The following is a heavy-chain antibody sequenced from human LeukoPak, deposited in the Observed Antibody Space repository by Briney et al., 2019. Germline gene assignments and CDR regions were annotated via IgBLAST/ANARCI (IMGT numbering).Heavy chain of an antibody. V-gene: IGHV3-23*01. CDR3: AKDATTVVTFFDY. D-gene: IGHD4-23*01. J-gene: IGHJ4*02. CDR2: ISASGGST. CDR1: GFTFSSYA. Sequence: GGSLRLSCAASGFTFSSYAMNWVRQAPGKGLEWVSGISASGGSTYYADSVKGRFTISRDNSKNTLYLQMNSLRAEDTAIYYCAKDATTVVTFFDYWGQGTLDTVSS.